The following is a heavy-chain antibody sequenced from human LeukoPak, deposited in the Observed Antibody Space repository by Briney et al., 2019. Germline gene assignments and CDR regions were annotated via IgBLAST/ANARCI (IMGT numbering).Heavy chain of an antibody. D-gene: IGHD1-26*01. CDR1: GGSISSYY. CDR2: ISYGGAT. Sequence: SETLSLTCTVSGGSISSYYWSWIRQPPGKGLEWIGYISYGGATSYNPSLKRRVTISVDSPKNRFSLRLSSLTAADTALYYCARHGGTLDYFDYWGPGSLVIVSS. J-gene: IGHJ4*02. V-gene: IGHV4-59*08. CDR3: ARHGGTLDYFDY.